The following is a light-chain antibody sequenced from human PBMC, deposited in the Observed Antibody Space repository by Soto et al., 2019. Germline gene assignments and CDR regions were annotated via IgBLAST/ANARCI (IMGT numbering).Light chain of an antibody. V-gene: IGKV3-11*01. CDR1: QSVSSY. Sequence: ELVLTQSQATLSLSPGERATLSCRASQSVSSYLAWYQKKPGQAPRLLIYDASNRATGIPARFSGSGSGTDFTLTISSLEPEDFAVYYCQQGTNWPLYTFGQGTKLEIK. CDR3: QQGTNWPLYT. CDR2: DAS. J-gene: IGKJ2*01.